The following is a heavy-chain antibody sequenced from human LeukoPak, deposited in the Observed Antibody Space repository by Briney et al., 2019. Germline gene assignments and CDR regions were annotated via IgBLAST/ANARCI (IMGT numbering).Heavy chain of an antibody. CDR1: GGSISSGGYY. J-gene: IGHJ4*02. CDR2: IYDSGST. CDR3: ARDHLFCSGGNCYWTRFDY. D-gene: IGHD2-15*01. V-gene: IGHV4-31*03. Sequence: SETLSLTCTVSGGSISSGGYYWGWIRQHPGKGLEWIGYIYDSGSTYYNPSLKSRVTISVDTSKNQFSLKLSSVTAADTAVYYCARDHLFCSGGNCYWTRFDYWGQGTLVTVSS.